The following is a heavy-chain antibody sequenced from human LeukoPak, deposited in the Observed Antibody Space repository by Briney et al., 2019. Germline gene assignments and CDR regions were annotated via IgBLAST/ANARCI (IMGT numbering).Heavy chain of an antibody. CDR2: ILYDGSNK. D-gene: IGHD3-3*01. Sequence: GGSLRLSCAASGFIFSSYGMHWVRQAPGKGLEWVAVILYDGSNKYYADSVKGRFTISRDNSKNTLYLQMNSLRAEDTAVYYCFWSGYYYYYYYYMDVWGKGTTVTVSS. CDR3: FWSGYYYYYYYYMDV. J-gene: IGHJ6*03. CDR1: GFIFSSYG. V-gene: IGHV3-30*03.